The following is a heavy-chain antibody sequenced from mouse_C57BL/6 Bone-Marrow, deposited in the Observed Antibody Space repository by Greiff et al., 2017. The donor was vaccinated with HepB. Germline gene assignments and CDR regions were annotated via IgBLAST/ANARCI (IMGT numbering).Heavy chain of an antibody. V-gene: IGHV1-50*01. J-gene: IGHJ4*01. CDR3: ARDSYYAMDY. Sequence: VQLQQPGAELVKPGASVKLSCKASGYTFTSYWMQWVKQRPGQGLEWIGEIDPSDSYTNYNQKFKGKATLTVDTSSSTAYMQRSSLTSEDSAVYYCARDSYYAMDYWGQGTSVTVSS. CDR2: IDPSDSYT. CDR1: GYTFTSYW.